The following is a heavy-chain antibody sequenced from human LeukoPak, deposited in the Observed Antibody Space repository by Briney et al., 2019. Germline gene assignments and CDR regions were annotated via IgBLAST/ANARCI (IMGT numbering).Heavy chain of an antibody. J-gene: IGHJ4*02. V-gene: IGHV1-69*13. Sequence: ASVKVSCKASGGTFSSYAISWVRQAPGQGLEWMGGIIPIFGTANYAQKFQGRVTITADESTSTAYMELSSLRSEDTAVYYRARGEDYYDSSGFDYWGQGTLVTVSS. CDR3: ARGEDYYDSSGFDY. CDR1: GGTFSSYA. CDR2: IIPIFGTA. D-gene: IGHD3-22*01.